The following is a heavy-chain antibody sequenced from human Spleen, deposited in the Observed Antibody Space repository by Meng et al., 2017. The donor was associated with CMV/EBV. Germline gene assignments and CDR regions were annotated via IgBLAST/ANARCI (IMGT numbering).Heavy chain of an antibody. J-gene: IGHJ5*02. CDR3: AGGNWFDP. D-gene: IGHD3-16*01. V-gene: IGHV3-74*02. CDR2: INGDGSST. Sequence: ELQLLGAGGGLAQLGGSLRLSCAGSGFIFSSYWMHWVRQAPGKGLVWVSSINGDGSSTSYADSVKGRLTISRDNSKNTLYLQMNSLRAEDTAVYYCAGGNWFDPWGQGTLVTVSS. CDR1: GFIFSSYW.